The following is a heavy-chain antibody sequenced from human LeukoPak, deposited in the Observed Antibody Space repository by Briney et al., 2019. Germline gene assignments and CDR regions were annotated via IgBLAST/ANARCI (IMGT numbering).Heavy chain of an antibody. J-gene: IGHJ5*02. D-gene: IGHD2-21*01. CDR3: ARTTCGGDCYGGRHFDP. CDR2: IYPGDSDT. Sequence: GESLKISCKGSGSRFTSYWIGWARQMPGKGLEWMGIIYPGDSDTRYSPSFQGQVTISADKSISTAYLQWSSLKASDTAMYYCARTTCGGDCYGGRHFDPWGQGTLVTVSS. CDR1: GSRFTSYW. V-gene: IGHV5-51*01.